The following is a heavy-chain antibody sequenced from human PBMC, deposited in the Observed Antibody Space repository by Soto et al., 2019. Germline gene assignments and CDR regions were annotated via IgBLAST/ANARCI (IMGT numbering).Heavy chain of an antibody. D-gene: IGHD4-17*01. Sequence: GGSLRLSCAASGFTFSSYWMSWVRQAPGKGLEWVANIKQDGSEKYYVDSVKGRFTISRDNAKNSLYLQMNSLRAEDTAVYYCARLKGYGDYDAFDIWGQGTMVTVSS. CDR2: IKQDGSEK. J-gene: IGHJ3*02. CDR3: ARLKGYGDYDAFDI. CDR1: GFTFSSYW. V-gene: IGHV3-7*01.